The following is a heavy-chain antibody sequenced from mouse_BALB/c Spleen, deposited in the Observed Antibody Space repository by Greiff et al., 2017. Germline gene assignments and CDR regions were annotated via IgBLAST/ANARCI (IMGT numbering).Heavy chain of an antibody. J-gene: IGHJ4*01. CDR2: IYPYNGGT. CDR3: ARVYSRYAMDY. D-gene: IGHD2-12*01. V-gene: IGHV1S29*02. Sequence: EVQLQQSGPELVKPGASVKISCKASGYTFTDYNMHWVKQSHGKSLEWIGYIYPYNGGTGYNQKFKSKATLTVDNSSSTAYMELRSLTSEDSAVYYCARVYSRYAMDYWGQGTSVTVSS. CDR1: GYTFTDYN.